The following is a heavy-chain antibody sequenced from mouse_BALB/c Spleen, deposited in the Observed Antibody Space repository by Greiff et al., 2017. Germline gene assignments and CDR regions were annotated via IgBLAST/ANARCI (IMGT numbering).Heavy chain of an antibody. V-gene: IGHV1-15*01. CDR2: IDPETGGT. CDR3: THYGGGSGAMDY. Sequence: VQLQQSGAELVRPGASVTLSCTASGYTFTDYEMHWVKQTPVQGLEWIGAIDPETGGTAYNPKFKGKATLTADKSSSTAYLELRSLTSEASAVYSCTHYGGGSGAMDYWGQGTSVTVSA. D-gene: IGHD1-1*01. J-gene: IGHJ4*01. CDR1: GYTFTDYE.